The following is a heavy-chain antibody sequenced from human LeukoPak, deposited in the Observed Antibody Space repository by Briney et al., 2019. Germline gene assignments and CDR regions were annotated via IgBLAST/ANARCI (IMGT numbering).Heavy chain of an antibody. CDR1: GYTFTSYY. D-gene: IGHD4-11*01. CDR3: ARVTTEGFDY. CDR2: INPSGGST. Sequence: GASVKVSCKASGYTFTSYYMHWVRQAPGQGLEWMGIINPSGGSTSYAQKFQGRVTMTTDTSTSTAYMELRSLRSDDTAVYYCARVTTEGFDYWGQGTLVTVSS. V-gene: IGHV1-46*01. J-gene: IGHJ4*02.